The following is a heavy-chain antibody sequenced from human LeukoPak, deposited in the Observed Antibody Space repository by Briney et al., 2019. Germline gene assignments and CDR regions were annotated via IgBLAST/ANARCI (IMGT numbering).Heavy chain of an antibody. D-gene: IGHD3-10*01. Sequence: SETLSLTCTVYGGSLSNYYWSWIRQPPGKGLEWIGEIKPGGITNYNPSLKSRVTLSLDTSKNQLSLKLISATAADTAVYYCVRGFSGVVGDYWGQGTPVTVSS. CDR1: GGSLSNYY. V-gene: IGHV4-34*01. J-gene: IGHJ4*02. CDR2: IKPGGIT. CDR3: VRGFSGVVGDY.